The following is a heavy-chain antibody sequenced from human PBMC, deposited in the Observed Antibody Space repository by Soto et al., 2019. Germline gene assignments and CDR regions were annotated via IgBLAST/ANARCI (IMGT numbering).Heavy chain of an antibody. Sequence: GGSLRLSCAASGFTFSSYSMNWVRQAPGKGLEWVSSISSSSSYIYYADSVKGRFTISRDNAKNSLYLQMNSLRAEDTAVYYCATVSWNEISDAVDVWGKGTTVTVSS. V-gene: IGHV3-21*01. D-gene: IGHD1-1*01. CDR3: ATVSWNEISDAVDV. J-gene: IGHJ6*04. CDR2: ISSSSSYI. CDR1: GFTFSSYS.